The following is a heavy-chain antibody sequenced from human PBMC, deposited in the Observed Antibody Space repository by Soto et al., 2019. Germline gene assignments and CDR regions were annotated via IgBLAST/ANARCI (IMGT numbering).Heavy chain of an antibody. CDR1: GYTFISYE. D-gene: IGHD2-2*01. J-gene: IGHJ4*02. Sequence: QVPLVQSGAEVKKPGASVKVSCKASGYTFISYEIQWVRQAPGQRLEWVGWSNTANGNTAYAENFLGRATITSDTAASTVYMELRSLTSEDTAVYYCARETPESADDYWGQGTLVTVSS. V-gene: IGHV1-3*04. CDR2: SNTANGNT. CDR3: ARETPESADDY.